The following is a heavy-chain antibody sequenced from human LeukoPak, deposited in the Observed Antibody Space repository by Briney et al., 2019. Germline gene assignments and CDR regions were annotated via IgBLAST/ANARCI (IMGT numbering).Heavy chain of an antibody. J-gene: IGHJ5*02. CDR3: ARKVVRGVICWFDA. Sequence: PSETLSLTCTVSGGSIRSCYWSWIRQPPGKGLEWIGYISDSGSTNYNPSLKSRVTISVDTSKNQFSLKLSSVIAADTAVYYCARKVVRGVICWFDAWGQGTLVTVSS. V-gene: IGHV4-59*08. D-gene: IGHD3-10*01. CDR1: GGSIRSCY. CDR2: ISDSGST.